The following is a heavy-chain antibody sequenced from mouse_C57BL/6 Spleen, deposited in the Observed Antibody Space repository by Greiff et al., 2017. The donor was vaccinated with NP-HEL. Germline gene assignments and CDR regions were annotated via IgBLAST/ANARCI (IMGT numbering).Heavy chain of an antibody. J-gene: IGHJ4*01. Sequence: QVHVKQPGAELVMPGASVKLSCKASGYTFTSYWMHWVKQRPGQGLEWIGEIDPSDSYTNYNQKFKGKSTLTVDKSSSTAYMQLSSLTSEDSAVYYCARGGYDFMDYWGQGTSVTVSS. CDR2: IDPSDSYT. CDR3: ARGGYDFMDY. V-gene: IGHV1-69*01. CDR1: GYTFTSYW. D-gene: IGHD2-2*01.